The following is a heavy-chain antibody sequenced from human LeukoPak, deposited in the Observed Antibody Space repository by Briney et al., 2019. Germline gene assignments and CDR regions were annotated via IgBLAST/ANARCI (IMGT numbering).Heavy chain of an antibody. Sequence: ASVTVSCKASGYTFTSYGISWVRQAPGQGLEWMGWISAYNGNTNYAQELQGRVTMTTDTSTSTAYMELRSLRSDDTAVYYCAGIVPAAKGGYYFDYWGQGTLVTVSS. D-gene: IGHD2-2*01. V-gene: IGHV1-18*01. CDR3: AGIVPAAKGGYYFDY. J-gene: IGHJ4*02. CDR1: GYTFTSYG. CDR2: ISAYNGNT.